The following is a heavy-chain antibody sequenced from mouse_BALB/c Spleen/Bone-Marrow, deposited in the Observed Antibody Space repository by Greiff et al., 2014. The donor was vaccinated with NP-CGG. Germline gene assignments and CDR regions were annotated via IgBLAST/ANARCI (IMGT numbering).Heavy chain of an antibody. CDR1: GNSFTANN. Sequence: EVQLQQSAPELEKPGASVKISCKASGNSFTANNMNWVKQSNGKSLEWIGNIDLYYGGTSYNQKFKGKATLTVDKSSSTAYMQLKSLTSEDSAVYYCARSRYDGTYWYFDVWGAGTTVTVSS. CDR3: ARSRYDGTYWYFDV. J-gene: IGHJ1*01. V-gene: IGHV1-39*01. D-gene: IGHD2-14*01. CDR2: IDLYYGGT.